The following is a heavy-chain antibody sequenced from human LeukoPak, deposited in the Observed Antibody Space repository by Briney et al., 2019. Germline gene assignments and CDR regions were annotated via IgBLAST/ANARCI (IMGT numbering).Heavy chain of an antibody. Sequence: SETLSLTCTVSGGSISSSSYSWGWIRQPPGKGLEWIGSIYYSGSTYYNPSLKSRVTISVDTSKNQFSLKLSSVTAADTAVYYCARLLYGAGIDYWGQGTLVTVSS. CDR1: GGSISSSSYS. V-gene: IGHV4-39*01. CDR3: ARLLYGAGIDY. J-gene: IGHJ4*02. CDR2: IYYSGST. D-gene: IGHD2-8*01.